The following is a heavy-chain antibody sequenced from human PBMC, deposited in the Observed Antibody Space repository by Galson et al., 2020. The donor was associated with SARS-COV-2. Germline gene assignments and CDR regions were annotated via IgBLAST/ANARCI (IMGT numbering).Heavy chain of an antibody. CDR2: ISSSSSYI. Sequence: GESLKISCAASGFTFSSYSMNWVRQAPGKGLEWVSSISSSSSYIYYADSVKGRFTISRDNAKNSLYLQMNSLRAEDTAVYYCARVPTVTTTYTRRDYYYYYMDVWGKGTTVTVSS. D-gene: IGHD4-17*01. CDR3: ARVPTVTTTYTRRDYYYYYMDV. J-gene: IGHJ6*03. CDR1: GFTFSSYS. V-gene: IGHV3-21*01.